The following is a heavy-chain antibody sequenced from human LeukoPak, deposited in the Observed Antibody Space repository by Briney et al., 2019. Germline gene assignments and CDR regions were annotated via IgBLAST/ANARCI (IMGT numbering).Heavy chain of an antibody. CDR1: GGSFSGYY. Sequence: SETLSLTCAVYGGSFSGYYWSWIRQPPGKGLERIGEINHSGSTNYNPSLKSRVTISVDTSKNQFSLKLSSVTAADTAVYYCARLKTQYCSSTGCYPGWFDPWGQGTLVTASS. D-gene: IGHD2-2*01. CDR2: INHSGST. CDR3: ARLKTQYCSSTGCYPGWFDP. J-gene: IGHJ5*02. V-gene: IGHV4-34*01.